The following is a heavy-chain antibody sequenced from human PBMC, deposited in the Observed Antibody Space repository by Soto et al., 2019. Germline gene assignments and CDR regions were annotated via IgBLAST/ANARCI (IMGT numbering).Heavy chain of an antibody. CDR1: GFTFSSYA. J-gene: IGHJ4*02. Sequence: ETLSLTCAASGFTFSSYAMSWVRQAPGKGLEWVSAISGSGGSTYYADSVKGRFTISRDNSKNTLYLQMNSLRAEDTAVYYCAKGDDSSGYYYRRPYYYFDYWGQGTLVTVSS. CDR3: AKGDDSSGYYYRRPYYYFDY. D-gene: IGHD3-22*01. CDR2: ISGSGGST. V-gene: IGHV3-23*01.